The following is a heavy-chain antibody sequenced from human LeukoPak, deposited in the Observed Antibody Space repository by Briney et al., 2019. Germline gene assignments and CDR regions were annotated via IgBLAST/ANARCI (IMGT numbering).Heavy chain of an antibody. CDR3: ARSGNTAMVGY. CDR2: IYYSGST. D-gene: IGHD5-18*01. CDR1: GGSISSYY. Sequence: SETLSLTCTVSGGSISSYYWSWIRQPPGKGLEWIGYIYYSGSTNYNPSLKSRVTISVDTSKNQFSLKLSSVTAADTAVYYCARSGNTAMVGYWGQGTLVTVSS. V-gene: IGHV4-59*01. J-gene: IGHJ4*02.